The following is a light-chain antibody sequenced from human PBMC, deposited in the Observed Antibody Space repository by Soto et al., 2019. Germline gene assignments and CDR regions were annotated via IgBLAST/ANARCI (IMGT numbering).Light chain of an antibody. CDR3: QQHSNSPLT. Sequence: EIVLTQSPATLSLSPGERATLSCRASQSVSSYLAWYQQKPGQAPRLLIYDASNRATGIPARFSGSGSGTDFTLTISSLEPEDFAVYYCQQHSNSPLTFGQGTKLEIK. CDR1: QSVSSY. J-gene: IGKJ2*01. CDR2: DAS. V-gene: IGKV3-11*01.